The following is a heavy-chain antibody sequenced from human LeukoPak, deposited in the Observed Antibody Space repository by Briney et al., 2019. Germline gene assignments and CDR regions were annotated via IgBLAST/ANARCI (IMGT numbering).Heavy chain of an antibody. V-gene: IGHV3-23*01. D-gene: IGHD3-3*01. CDR2: ISGSGGST. CDR1: GFTFSSYA. Sequence: PGGSLRLSCAASGFTFSSYAMSWVRQAPGKGLEWVSAISGSGGSTYYADSVKGRFTISRDNSKNTLYLQMNSLRAEDTAVYYCAKGGAIFGVVIEYFQHWGQGTLVTVSS. J-gene: IGHJ1*01. CDR3: AKGGAIFGVVIEYFQH.